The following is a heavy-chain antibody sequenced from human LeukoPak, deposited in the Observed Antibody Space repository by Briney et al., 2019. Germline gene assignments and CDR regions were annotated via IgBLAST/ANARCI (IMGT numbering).Heavy chain of an antibody. CDR2: IWFDGSKA. D-gene: IGHD1-14*01. CDR3: AREPEYFDC. CDR1: AFNISTYG. V-gene: IGHV3-33*01. J-gene: IGHJ4*02. Sequence: HPGMSLSLSCVASAFNISTYGMHWVRQAPGKGLEWVDIIWFDGSKAFYANSVKGRFTISRDNSKNTLYLHMSSLKVEDTAVYYCAREPEYFDCWGQGTLVTVSS.